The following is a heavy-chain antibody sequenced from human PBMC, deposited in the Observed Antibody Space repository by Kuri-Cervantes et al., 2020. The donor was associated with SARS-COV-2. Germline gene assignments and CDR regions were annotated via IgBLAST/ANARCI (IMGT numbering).Heavy chain of an antibody. J-gene: IGHJ3*02. CDR3: ARVSRITIFGVANDAFDI. CDR1: GFTFSRHA. Sequence: GGSLRLSCAASGFTFSRHAMNWVRQAPGKGLEWVSYISSSSSPIYFADSVKGRFTISRDNAKKSLFLQMNSLRAEDTAVYYCARVSRITIFGVANDAFDIWGQGTMVTVSS. V-gene: IGHV3-48*01. CDR2: ISSSSSPI. D-gene: IGHD3-3*01.